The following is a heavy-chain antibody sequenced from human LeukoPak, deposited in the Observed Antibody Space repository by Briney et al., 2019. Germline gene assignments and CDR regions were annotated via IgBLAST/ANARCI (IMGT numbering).Heavy chain of an antibody. CDR3: ARGSISVLGAAYFDY. D-gene: IGHD1-26*01. CDR1: GGSFSVYY. Sequence: SETLSLTCAGYGGSFSVYYWSWIRQPPGRGLEWIGEISHSGSTNYNQSLKRRVSISVDTSKNQFSLKLTSVTAADTAVYYCARGSISVLGAAYFDYWGQGSLATVSS. J-gene: IGHJ4*02. V-gene: IGHV4-34*01. CDR2: ISHSGST.